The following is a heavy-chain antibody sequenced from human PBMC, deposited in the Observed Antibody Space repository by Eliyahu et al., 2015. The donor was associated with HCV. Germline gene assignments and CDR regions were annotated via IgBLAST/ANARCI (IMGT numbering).Heavy chain of an antibody. CDR3: ARHARYCDSTTCSDVFDV. Sequence: QLLLRESSPGLVKPSETLSLHCSVSGDSISTDDFYWGWIRQPPGKGLEWIGSIFHSGTTYYNPSLKSRVTISEDTSKNHFSLNLRFVTAADTAVYFCARHARYCDSTTCSDVFDVWGQGTMVTVSS. J-gene: IGHJ3*01. CDR1: GDSISTDDFY. D-gene: IGHD2-2*01. V-gene: IGHV4-39*01. CDR2: IFHSGTT.